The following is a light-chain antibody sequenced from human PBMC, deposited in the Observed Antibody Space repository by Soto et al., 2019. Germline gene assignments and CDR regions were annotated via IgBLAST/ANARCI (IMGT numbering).Light chain of an antibody. CDR1: QSVSRH. V-gene: IGKV3-15*01. CDR3: QQYNNGPPYT. J-gene: IGKJ2*01. CDR2: GAS. Sequence: EIVMEQSTATLSVSPGERATLSCRASQSVSRHLAWYQQKPGQAPRLLIFGASTRATGIPARFSGSGSGTEFTLTISSLQSEDFAVYYCQQYNNGPPYTFGQGTKLEIK.